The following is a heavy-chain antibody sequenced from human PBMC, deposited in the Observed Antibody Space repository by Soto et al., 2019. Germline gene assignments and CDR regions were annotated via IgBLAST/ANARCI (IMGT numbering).Heavy chain of an antibody. CDR3: ARKIQLWSPFDY. Sequence: GGSLRLSCAASGFTVSSNYMSWVRQAPGKGLEWVSVIYSGGSTYYADSVKGRFTISRDNSKNTLYLQMNSLRAEDTAVYYCARKIQLWSPFDYWGQGTLVTVS. CDR1: GFTVSSNY. CDR2: IYSGGST. J-gene: IGHJ4*02. V-gene: IGHV3-66*01. D-gene: IGHD5-18*01.